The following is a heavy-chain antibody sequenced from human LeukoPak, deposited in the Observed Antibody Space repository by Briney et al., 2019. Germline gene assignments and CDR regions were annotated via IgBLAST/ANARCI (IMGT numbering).Heavy chain of an antibody. V-gene: IGHV1-18*01. CDR2: ISAYNGNT. CDR1: GYTFTSYG. D-gene: IGHD3-22*01. Sequence: ASVKVSCKASGYTFTSYGISWVRQAPGQGLECMGWISAYNGNTNYAQKLQGRVTMTTDTSTSTAYMELRSLRSDDTAVYYCARDHYYDSSGCLGYWGQGTLVTVSS. J-gene: IGHJ4*02. CDR3: ARDHYYDSSGCLGY.